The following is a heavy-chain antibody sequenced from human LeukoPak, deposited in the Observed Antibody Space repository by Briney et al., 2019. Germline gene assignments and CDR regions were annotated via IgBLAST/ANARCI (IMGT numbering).Heavy chain of an antibody. Sequence: GGSLSLYCAAPGFFFDNYAIHWVRQAPGKGLEWVSLISGDGGSTFYADSVRGRFTISRDNTRKSLSLQMSSLRSEDTALYYCARESETSGWYDYWGQGTLVTVSS. D-gene: IGHD6-19*01. V-gene: IGHV3-43*02. CDR3: ARESETSGWYDY. CDR2: ISGDGGST. J-gene: IGHJ4*02. CDR1: GFFFDNYA.